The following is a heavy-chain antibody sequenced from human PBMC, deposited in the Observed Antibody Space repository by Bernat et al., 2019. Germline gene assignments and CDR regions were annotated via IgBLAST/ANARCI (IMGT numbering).Heavy chain of an antibody. CDR1: GFTFSSYA. J-gene: IGHJ6*02. D-gene: IGHD5-18*01. V-gene: IGHV3-30-3*01. CDR3: ARGSHRPTWIQDYYYGMDV. CDR2: ISYDGSNK. Sequence: QVQLVESGGGVVQPGRSLRLSCAASGFTFSSYAMHWVRQAPGKGLEWVAVISYDGSNKYYADSVKGRFTISRDNSKNTLYLQMNSLRAEDTAVYYCARGSHRPTWIQDYYYGMDVWGHGTTVTVSS.